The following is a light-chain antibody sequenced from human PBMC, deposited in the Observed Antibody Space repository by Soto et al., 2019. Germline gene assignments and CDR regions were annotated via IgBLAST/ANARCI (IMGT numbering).Light chain of an antibody. J-gene: IGKJ5*01. V-gene: IGKV1-9*01. Sequence: DIQMTQSPASLSASVGDSVTITCRASQNIFSFLGWYQQKPGKAPKLLIYAASTLQSGVPSRFSGGGSRPDFTLTISSLQPEDFATYYCQQLNSYPITFGQGTRLEIK. CDR3: QQLNSYPIT. CDR1: QNIFSF. CDR2: AAS.